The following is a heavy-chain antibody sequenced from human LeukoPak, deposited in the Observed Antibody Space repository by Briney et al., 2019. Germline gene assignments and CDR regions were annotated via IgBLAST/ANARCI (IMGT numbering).Heavy chain of an antibody. Sequence: PGGSLRLSCAASGFTFNTYSMNWVRQAPGKGLEWVSSISSSSSYIYYADSVKGRFTISRDDAKNSLYLQMNSQRAEDTAVYYCARAKSYYDSSGYYREYFDYWGQGTLVTVSS. CDR2: ISSSSSYI. CDR1: GFTFNTYS. V-gene: IGHV3-21*01. J-gene: IGHJ4*02. D-gene: IGHD3-22*01. CDR3: ARAKSYYDSSGYYREYFDY.